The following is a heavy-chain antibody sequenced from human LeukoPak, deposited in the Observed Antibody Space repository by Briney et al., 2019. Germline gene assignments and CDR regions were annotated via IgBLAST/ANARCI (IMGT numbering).Heavy chain of an antibody. CDR2: IYDSGST. D-gene: IGHD2-15*01. CDR3: ARDCSGGSCYGAFDI. J-gene: IGHJ3*02. CDR1: GASIRSGDYY. V-gene: IGHV4-30-4*01. Sequence: SETLSLTCTVSGASIRSGDYYWSWIRQPPGKGLEWIGYIYDSGSTYYNPSLKSRITISVGTSENRFSLKLSSVTATGTAVYYCARDCSGGSCYGAFDIWGQGTMVTVSS.